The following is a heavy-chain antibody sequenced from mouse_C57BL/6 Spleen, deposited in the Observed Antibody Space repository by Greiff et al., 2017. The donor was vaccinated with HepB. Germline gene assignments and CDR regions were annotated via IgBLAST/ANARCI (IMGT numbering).Heavy chain of an antibody. V-gene: IGHV14-4*01. Sequence: EVQLQQSGAELVRPGASVKLSCTASGFNIKDDYMHWVKQRPEQGLEWIGWIDPENGDTEYASKFQGKATITADTSSNTAYLQLSSLTSEDTAVYYCTKIYYGSSYVWFAYWGQGTLVTVSA. CDR2: IDPENGDT. D-gene: IGHD1-1*01. CDR1: GFNIKDDY. CDR3: TKIYYGSSYVWFAY. J-gene: IGHJ3*01.